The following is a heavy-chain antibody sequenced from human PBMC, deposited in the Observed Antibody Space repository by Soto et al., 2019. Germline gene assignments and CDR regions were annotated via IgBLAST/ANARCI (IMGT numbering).Heavy chain of an antibody. CDR3: ARELDGIDV. V-gene: IGHV3-11*05. D-gene: IGHD3-3*02. CDR2: ISSSGHYT. Sequence: QVQLVESGGGLVKPGGSLRLSCAASGFTFSDYYLSWIRQAPGKGLEWVSYISSSGHYTKNADSVHGRFTISRDNAKNSLYLQMNSLSAEDTAGYYCARELDGIDVGGQGTTVTVSS. CDR1: GFTFSDYY. J-gene: IGHJ6*02.